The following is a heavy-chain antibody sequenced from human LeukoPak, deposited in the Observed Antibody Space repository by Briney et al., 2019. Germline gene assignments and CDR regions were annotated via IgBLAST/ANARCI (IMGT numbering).Heavy chain of an antibody. CDR3: ARIVDYYGSGSYYPKDDY. CDR1: GDSISSSSYY. J-gene: IGHJ4*02. Sequence: PSETLSLTCTVSGDSISSSSYYWGWIRQPPGKGLEWIGSIYYSGSTYYNPSLKSRVTISVDTSKNQFSLKLSSVTAADTAVYYCARIVDYYGSGSYYPKDDYWGQGTLVTVSS. CDR2: IYYSGST. D-gene: IGHD3-10*01. V-gene: IGHV4-39*07.